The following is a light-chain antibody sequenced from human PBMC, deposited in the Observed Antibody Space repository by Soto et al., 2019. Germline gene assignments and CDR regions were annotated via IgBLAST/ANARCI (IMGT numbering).Light chain of an antibody. CDR3: SSYTSAITYV. Sequence: QSALTQPASVSGSPGQSITISCTGTSSDVGAYNYDSWYQQYPGEAPKVIIYDVSHRPAGVSNRFSGSKSGNTASLTISGLQTQDEADYYCSSYTSAITYVFGTGTKVTVL. CDR2: DVS. J-gene: IGLJ1*01. CDR1: SSDVGAYNY. V-gene: IGLV2-14*01.